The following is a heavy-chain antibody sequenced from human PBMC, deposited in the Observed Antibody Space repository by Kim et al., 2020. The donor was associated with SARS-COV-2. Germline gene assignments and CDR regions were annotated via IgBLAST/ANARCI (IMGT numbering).Heavy chain of an antibody. CDR3: ARDYGSGSFRSTYGLDV. J-gene: IGHJ6*02. CDR1: GGSINSYY. D-gene: IGHD3-10*01. V-gene: IGHV4-59*01. CDR2: IYFRGTT. Sequence: SETLSLTCTVSGGSINSYYWSWIRQPPGRGLEWIGYIYFRGTTNYNPSLKSRVTISVDTSKNQFSLKLTSVTAADTAVYYCARDYGSGSFRSTYGLDVWGQGTTVTVSS.